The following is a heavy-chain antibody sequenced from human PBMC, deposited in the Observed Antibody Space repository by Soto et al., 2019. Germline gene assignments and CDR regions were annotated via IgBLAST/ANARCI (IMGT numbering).Heavy chain of an antibody. CDR3: ARQPSPLEFYYYYYMDV. V-gene: IGHV4-39*01. Sequence: QLQLQESGPGLVKPSETLSLTCTVSGGSISSSSYYWGWIRQPPGKGLEWIGSIYYSGSTYYNPSLKSRVTISVDTSKNQFSLKLSSVTAADTAVYYCARQPSPLEFYYYYYMDVWGKGTTVTVSS. J-gene: IGHJ6*03. D-gene: IGHD3-10*01. CDR2: IYYSGST. CDR1: GGSISSSSYY.